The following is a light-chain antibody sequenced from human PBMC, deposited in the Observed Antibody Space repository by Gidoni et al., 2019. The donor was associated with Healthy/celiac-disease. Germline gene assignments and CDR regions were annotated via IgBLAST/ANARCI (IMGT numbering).Light chain of an antibody. CDR2: AAS. CDR3: QRYNSAPFT. V-gene: IGKV1-27*01. J-gene: IGKJ3*01. CDR1: QGISSY. Sequence: DIQLTQSPSSLSASVGDRVTITCRASQGISSYLAWYQQKPGKVPKLLIYAASTAQSGVPSRCRCSGSGTDFTITISSLQPEDVATYYCQRYNSAPFTFGPGTKVDIK.